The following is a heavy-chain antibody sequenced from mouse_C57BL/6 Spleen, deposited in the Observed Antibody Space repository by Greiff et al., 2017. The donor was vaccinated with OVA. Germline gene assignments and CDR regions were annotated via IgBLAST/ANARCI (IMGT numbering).Heavy chain of an antibody. CDR2: IYWDDDK. Sequence: QVTLKVSGPGILQPSQTLSLTCSFSGFSLSTSGMGVSWIRQPSGKGLEWLAHIYWDDDKRYNPSLKSRLTISKDTYRNQVLLNITSVDTADTATDYCARWGYYGSSYEGYFDVWGTGTTVTVSS. CDR3: ARWGYYGSSYEGYFDV. J-gene: IGHJ1*03. V-gene: IGHV8-12*01. D-gene: IGHD1-1*01. CDR1: GFSLSTSGMG.